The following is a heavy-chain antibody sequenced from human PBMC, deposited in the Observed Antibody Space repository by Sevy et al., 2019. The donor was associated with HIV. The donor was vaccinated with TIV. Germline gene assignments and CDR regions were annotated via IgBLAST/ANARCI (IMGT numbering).Heavy chain of an antibody. CDR3: ARVNRIVVVIATVGDAFDI. CDR2: ISAYNGNT. V-gene: IGHV1-18*01. CDR1: GYTFTSYG. Sequence: ASVKVSCKASGYTFTSYGISWVRQAPGQGLEWMGWISAYNGNTNYAQKLQCRVTMTTDTSTSTAYMELRSLRSDDTAVYYCARVNRIVVVIATVGDAFDIWGQGTMVTVSS. J-gene: IGHJ3*02. D-gene: IGHD2-21*01.